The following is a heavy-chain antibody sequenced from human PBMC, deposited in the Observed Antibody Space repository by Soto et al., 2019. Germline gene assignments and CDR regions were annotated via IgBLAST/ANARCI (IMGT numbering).Heavy chain of an antibody. Sequence: EVQLVESGGGLVQPGGSLRLSCAASGFTFRNYWMEWVRQAPGKGLEWVANINQDGSEKHYIDSVKGRFTISRDNAKNLLYLQMSSLTAEDSALYYCSPSLYYWGQGSLVTVSS. CDR3: SPSLYY. CDR2: INQDGSEK. J-gene: IGHJ4*02. V-gene: IGHV3-7*01. CDR1: GFTFRNYW.